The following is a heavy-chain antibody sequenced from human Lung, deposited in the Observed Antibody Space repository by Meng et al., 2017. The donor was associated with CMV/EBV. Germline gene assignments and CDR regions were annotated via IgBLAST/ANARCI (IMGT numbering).Heavy chain of an antibody. CDR3: ARGINGGCGD. Sequence: VQLQQSGPGRVKPSQTLCLTCAISGDIVSSNSAAWHWIRQSPSRGLEWLGRTYYRSKWYHEYAVSVKSRITISPDTPKNQFSLQLNSMTPEDTAVYYCARGINGGCGDWGQGTLVTVSS. CDR1: GDIVSSNSAA. D-gene: IGHD4-23*01. CDR2: TYYRSKWYH. V-gene: IGHV6-1*01. J-gene: IGHJ4*02.